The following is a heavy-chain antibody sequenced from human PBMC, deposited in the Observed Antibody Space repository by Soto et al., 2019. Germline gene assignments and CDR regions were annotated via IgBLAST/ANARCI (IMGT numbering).Heavy chain of an antibody. D-gene: IGHD6-6*01. V-gene: IGHV3-48*03. CDR1: GFTFSSYE. CDR2: ISNSGSNI. CDR3: AREHRSSFSSNFEY. J-gene: IGHJ4*02. Sequence: AGGSLRLSCAASGFTFSSYEMNWVRQAPGKGPEGVSYISNSGSNIKYADSVKGRFTISRDNAKNSLYLQMNSLRVEDTAVYYCAREHRSSFSSNFEYWGQATLVTVSS.